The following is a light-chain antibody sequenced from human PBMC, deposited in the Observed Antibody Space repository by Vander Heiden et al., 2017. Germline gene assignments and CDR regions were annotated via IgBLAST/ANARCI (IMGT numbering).Light chain of an antibody. Sequence: DIQMTQSPSSLSASLGDRVTITWRASQDMMHDLAWFQQRPGKAPKCLIYDASRLQSGVPSKFSGSGSGTDFTLTISSLQPEDCATYYCLQYNSYPRTFGQRTKVEIK. CDR1: QDMMHD. CDR3: LQYNSYPRT. J-gene: IGKJ1*01. V-gene: IGKV1-16*02. CDR2: DAS.